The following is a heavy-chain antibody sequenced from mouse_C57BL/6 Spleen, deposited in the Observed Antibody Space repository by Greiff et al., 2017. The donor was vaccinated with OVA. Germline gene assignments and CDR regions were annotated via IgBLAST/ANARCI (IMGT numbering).Heavy chain of an antibody. CDR2: ISYDGSN. Sequence: EVQLMESGPGLVKPSQSLSLTCSVTGYSITSGYYWNWIRQFPGNKLEWMGYISYDGSNNYNPSLKNRISITRDTSKNQFFLKLNSVTTEDTATYYCARNYYGTSFAYWGQGTLVTVSA. J-gene: IGHJ3*01. CDR1: GYSITSGYY. CDR3: ARNYYGTSFAY. V-gene: IGHV3-6*01. D-gene: IGHD1-1*01.